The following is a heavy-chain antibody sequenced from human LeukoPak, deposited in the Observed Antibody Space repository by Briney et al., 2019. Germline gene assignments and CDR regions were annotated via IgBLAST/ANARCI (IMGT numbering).Heavy chain of an antibody. CDR1: GFTFSSYS. J-gene: IGHJ5*02. CDR2: ISSSSSYT. Sequence: GGSLRLSCAASGFTFSSYSMNWVRQAPGKGLEWVSSISSSSSYTYYADPVKGRFTISRDNAKNSLYLQMNSLRAGDTAVYYCTGYNWFDPWGQGTLVSVSS. CDR3: TGYNWFDP. V-gene: IGHV3-21*01. D-gene: IGHD6-13*01.